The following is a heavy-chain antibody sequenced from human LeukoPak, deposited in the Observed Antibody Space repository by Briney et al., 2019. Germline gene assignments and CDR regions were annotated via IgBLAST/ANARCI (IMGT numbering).Heavy chain of an antibody. Sequence: RASVKVSCKVSGYTLTELSMHWVRQAPGKGLEWMGSFDPEDGETIYAQKFQGRVTMTEDTSTDTAYMELGSLRSEDTAVYYCATGGAAADPLPGGYWGQGTLVTVSS. V-gene: IGHV1-24*01. D-gene: IGHD6-13*01. J-gene: IGHJ4*02. CDR3: ATGGAAADPLPGGY. CDR2: FDPEDGET. CDR1: GYTLTELS.